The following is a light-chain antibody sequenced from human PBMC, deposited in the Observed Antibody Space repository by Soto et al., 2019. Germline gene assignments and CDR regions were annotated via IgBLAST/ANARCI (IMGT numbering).Light chain of an antibody. CDR2: DAS. CDR1: QSIGNW. CDR3: QQYNSYSPRT. Sequence: DVQLTQAPSTLSASVGDRVTLTCRASQSIGNWLAWYQQKPGKAPNLLIYDASTLENGVPSRFSGSASGTDFTLTISSLQPYDFATYYCQQYNSYSPRTFGQGTKVDI. J-gene: IGKJ1*01. V-gene: IGKV1-5*01.